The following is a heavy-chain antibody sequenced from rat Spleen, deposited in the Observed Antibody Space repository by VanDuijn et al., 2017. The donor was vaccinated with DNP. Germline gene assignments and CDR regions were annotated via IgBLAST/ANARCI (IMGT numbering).Heavy chain of an antibody. CDR2: INYDSSST. V-gene: IGHV5-7*01. J-gene: IGHJ2*01. CDR1: GFTFSDYY. CDR3: ARPDY. Sequence: EVQLVESGGGLVQPGRSLKLSCAASGFTFSDYYMAWVRQAPKKGLEWVASINYDSSSTYYRDSVKGRFTGSRDNAKNTLYLQMDSLRSEDTATYYCARPDYWGQGVMVTVSS.